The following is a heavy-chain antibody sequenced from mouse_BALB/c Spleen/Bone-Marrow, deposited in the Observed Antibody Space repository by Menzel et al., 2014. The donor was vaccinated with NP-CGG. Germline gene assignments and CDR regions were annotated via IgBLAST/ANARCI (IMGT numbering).Heavy chain of an antibody. V-gene: IGHV1S81*02. Sequence: QVQLQQPGAELVKPGASVKLSCKASGYTFTSYYMYWVKQRPGQGLEWIGEINPSNGGADFNEKFKIKATLTVDKSSSTAYMQLSSLTSEDSAVYYCSRGRRDALDYWGQGTSVTVSS. CDR3: SRGRRDALDY. CDR2: INPSNGGA. J-gene: IGHJ4*01. CDR1: GYTFTSYY.